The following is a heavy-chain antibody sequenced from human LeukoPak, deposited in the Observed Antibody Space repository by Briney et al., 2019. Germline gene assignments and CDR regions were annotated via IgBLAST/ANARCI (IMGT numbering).Heavy chain of an antibody. CDR1: GGSISSYY. J-gene: IGHJ4*02. Sequence: MSSVTLSLTCTVSGGSISSYYWSWIRQPPGKGLEWIGYIYYSGSTNYNPSLKSRVTISVDTSKNQFSLKLSSVTAADTAVYYCAAGTRNVYDYWGQGTLVTVSS. V-gene: IGHV4-59*08. CDR3: AAGTRNVYDY. CDR2: IYYSGST. D-gene: IGHD6-13*01.